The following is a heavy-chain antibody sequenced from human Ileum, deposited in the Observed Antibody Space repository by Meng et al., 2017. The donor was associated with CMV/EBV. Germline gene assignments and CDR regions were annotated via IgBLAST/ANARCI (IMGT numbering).Heavy chain of an antibody. CDR3: ARGYYDFWSGYP. CDR1: GFIFSSYS. V-gene: IGHV3-21*01. CDR2: ISSGSTYI. J-gene: IGHJ5*02. D-gene: IGHD3-3*01. Sequence: GESLKISCAPSGFIFSSYSMNWIRQAPGKGLEWVSSISSGSTYIWYADSMKGRFTISRDNANNLLYLQMNSLRAEDTAVYYCARGYYDFWSGYPWGQGTLVTVSS.